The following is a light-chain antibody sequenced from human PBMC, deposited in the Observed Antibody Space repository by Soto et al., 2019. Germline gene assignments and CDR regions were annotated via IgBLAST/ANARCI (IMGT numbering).Light chain of an antibody. V-gene: IGLV2-8*01. Sequence: QSALTQPPSASGSPGQSVTISCTGTGSDIGTYKYVSWYQQHPGQAPKLMIYEVSKRPSGVPDRFSGSKSGNTASLTVSGLQSEDEADYYCTSYAGSSNWVFGGGTQLT. CDR1: GSDIGTYKY. CDR2: EVS. CDR3: TSYAGSSNWV. J-gene: IGLJ3*02.